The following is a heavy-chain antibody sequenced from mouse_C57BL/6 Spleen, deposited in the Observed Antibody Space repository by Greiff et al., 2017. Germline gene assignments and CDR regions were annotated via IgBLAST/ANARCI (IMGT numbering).Heavy chain of an antibody. J-gene: IGHJ4*01. CDR1: GFTFSSYG. V-gene: IGHV5-6*01. CDR3: ARQYDYGMDY. Sequence: EVKVVESGGDLVKPGGSLKLSCAASGFTFSSYGMSWVRQTPDKRLEWVATISSGGSYTYYPDSVKGRFTISRDNAKNTLYLQMSSLKSEDTAMYYCARQYDYGMDYWGQGTSVTVSS. CDR2: ISSGGSYT. D-gene: IGHD2-3*01.